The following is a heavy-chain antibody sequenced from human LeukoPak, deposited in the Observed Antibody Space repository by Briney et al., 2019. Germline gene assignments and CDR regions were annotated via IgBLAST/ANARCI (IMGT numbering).Heavy chain of an antibody. J-gene: IGHJ4*02. D-gene: IGHD3-22*01. V-gene: IGHV3-48*04. CDR1: GFTFSSYG. Sequence: GGSLRLSCAASGFTFSSYGMNWVRRAPGKGLEWVSYISSSRSIIYYADSVKGRFTISRDNAKNSLYLQMNSLRAEDTAVYYCARGRIVAGVRYWGQGTLVTVSS. CDR3: ARGRIVAGVRY. CDR2: ISSSRSII.